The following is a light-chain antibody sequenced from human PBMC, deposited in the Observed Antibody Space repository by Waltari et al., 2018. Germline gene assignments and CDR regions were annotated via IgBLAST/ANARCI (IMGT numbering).Light chain of an antibody. CDR3: SSYTSSSTEV. Sequence: QSALTQPASVSGSPRQSPTLSCTGTSSDVGGYNFVSWLQQHPGKAPKLMIYEVSNRPSGVSKRFSGSKSGNTASLTISGLQAEDEADYYCSSYTSSSTEVFGGGTKLTVL. CDR1: SSDVGGYNF. CDR2: EVS. J-gene: IGLJ3*02. V-gene: IGLV2-14*01.